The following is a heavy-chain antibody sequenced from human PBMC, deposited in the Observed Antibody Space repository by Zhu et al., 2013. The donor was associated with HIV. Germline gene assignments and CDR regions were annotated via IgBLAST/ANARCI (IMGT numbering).Heavy chain of an antibody. CDR2: IIPIFGTA. CDR1: GGTFSSYA. J-gene: IGHJ6*02. V-gene: IGHV1-69*01. Sequence: QVQLVQSGAEVKKPGSSVKVSCKASGGTFSSYAISWVRQAPGQGLEWMGGIIPIFGTANYAQKFQGRVTITADESTSTAYMELSSLRSEDTAVYYCAIPRGTTMVRGVTYYYYGMGRLGPRGPRVTVSS. D-gene: IGHD3-10*01. CDR3: AIPRGTTMVRGVTYYYYGMGR.